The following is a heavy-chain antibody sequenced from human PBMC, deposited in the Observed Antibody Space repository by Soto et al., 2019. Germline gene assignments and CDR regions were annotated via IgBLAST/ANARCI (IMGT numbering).Heavy chain of an antibody. Sequence: SVKVSCKASGGTFTSYGIGWVRQAPGQGPELMGGIIPIFGTPNYAPKFRGRVTITADESTTTTYMEVTGLRSEDTAVYYCAVRSTYSHYYYAMDVWGQGTTVTVSS. CDR3: AVRSTYSHYYYAMDV. V-gene: IGHV1-69*13. CDR1: GGTFTSYG. CDR2: IIPIFGTP. J-gene: IGHJ6*02. D-gene: IGHD2-2*01.